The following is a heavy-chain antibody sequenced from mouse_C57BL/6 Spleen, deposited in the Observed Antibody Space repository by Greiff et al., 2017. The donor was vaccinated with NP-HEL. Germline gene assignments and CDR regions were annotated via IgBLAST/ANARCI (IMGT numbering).Heavy chain of an antibody. Sequence: DVMLVESGGGLVKPGGSLKLSCAASGFTFSDYGMHWVRQAPEKGLEWVAYISSGSSTIYYADTVKGRFTISRDNAKNTLFLQMTSLRSEATAMYYCARRAGSEWYFDVWGTGTTVTVSS. CDR2: ISSGSSTI. V-gene: IGHV5-17*01. CDR3: ARRAGSEWYFDV. CDR1: GFTFSDYG. D-gene: IGHD3-1*01. J-gene: IGHJ1*03.